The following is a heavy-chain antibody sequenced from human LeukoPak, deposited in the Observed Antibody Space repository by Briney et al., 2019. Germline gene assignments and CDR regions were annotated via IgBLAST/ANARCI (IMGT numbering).Heavy chain of an antibody. Sequence: GGSLRLSCAASGFTFSSYSMNWVRQTPGKGLAWVSSISSSNYIYYADSVKGRFTISRDNANNSLYLQMNSLRAEDTAVYYCARDPSYYYYYMDVWGKGTTVTVSS. J-gene: IGHJ6*03. CDR2: ISSSNYI. CDR1: GFTFSSYS. V-gene: IGHV3-21*01. CDR3: ARDPSYYYYYMDV.